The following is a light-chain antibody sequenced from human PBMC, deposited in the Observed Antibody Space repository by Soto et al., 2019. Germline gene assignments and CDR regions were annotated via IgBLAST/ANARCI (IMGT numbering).Light chain of an antibody. Sequence: QLVLTQSPSASASLGDSVKLTCTLSSWHSSYANDWHQQQPEQGPRYLLKLNSDGSHSKGVEIPDRFSDSSSGAERYLTIPSLQSEDEADYYSQTWGPGIRVFGGGTKVTVL. J-gene: IGLJ3*02. CDR3: QTWGPGIRV. CDR1: SWHSSYA. CDR2: LNSDGSH. V-gene: IGLV4-69*01.